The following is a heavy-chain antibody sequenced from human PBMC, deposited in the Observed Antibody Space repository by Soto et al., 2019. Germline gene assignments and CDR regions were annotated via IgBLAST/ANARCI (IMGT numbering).Heavy chain of an antibody. CDR1: GFTFSSYG. Sequence: GGSLRLSCAASGFTFSSYGMHWVRQAPGKGLEWVAVIWYDGSNKYYADSVKGRFTISRDDSKNTLYLQMNSLRAEDTAVYYCARERMGYSYGTEQSYGMDVWGQGTTVTVSS. J-gene: IGHJ6*02. CDR2: IWYDGSNK. V-gene: IGHV3-33*01. D-gene: IGHD5-18*01. CDR3: ARERMGYSYGTEQSYGMDV.